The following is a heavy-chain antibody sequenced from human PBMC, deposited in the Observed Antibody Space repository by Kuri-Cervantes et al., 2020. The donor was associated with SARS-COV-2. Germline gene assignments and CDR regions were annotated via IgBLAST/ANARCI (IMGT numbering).Heavy chain of an antibody. Sequence: GESLKISCAASGFTFSSYWMHWVRQAPGKGLVWVSRINSDGSSTSYADSVKGRFTISRDNAKNSLYLQMNSLRAEDTALYYCAKAPKLQGHSAPWGRGTLVTVSS. CDR2: INSDGSST. V-gene: IGHV3-74*01. CDR3: AKAPKLQGHSAP. CDR1: GFTFSSYW. J-gene: IGHJ2*01.